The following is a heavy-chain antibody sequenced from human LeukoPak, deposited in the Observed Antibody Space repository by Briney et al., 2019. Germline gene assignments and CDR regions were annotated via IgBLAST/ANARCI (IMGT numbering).Heavy chain of an antibody. J-gene: IGHJ5*02. CDR1: GGSISSGDYY. Sequence: SQTLSHTCTVSGGSISSGDYYWSWIRQPPGKGLEWIGYIYYSGSTYYNPSLKSRVTISVDTSKNQFSLKLSSVTAADTAVYYCARSESEYCSSTSCYNWFDPWGQGTLVTVSS. V-gene: IGHV4-30-4*01. CDR3: ARSESEYCSSTSCYNWFDP. D-gene: IGHD2-2*01. CDR2: IYYSGST.